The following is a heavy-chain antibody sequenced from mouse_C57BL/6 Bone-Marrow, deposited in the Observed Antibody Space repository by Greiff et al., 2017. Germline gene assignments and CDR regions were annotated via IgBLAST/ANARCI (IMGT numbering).Heavy chain of an antibody. D-gene: IGHD4-1*01. CDR2: FYPGSGSI. J-gene: IGHJ4*01. Sequence: VQGVESGAELVKPGASVKLSCKASGYTFTEYTIHWVKQRSGQGLEWIGWFYPGSGSIKYNENFKDKATLTADKSSSTVYMELSRLTSEDSAVYCCARHENWGGAMDYWGQGTSVTVSS. V-gene: IGHV1-62-2*01. CDR3: ARHENWGGAMDY. CDR1: GYTFTEYT.